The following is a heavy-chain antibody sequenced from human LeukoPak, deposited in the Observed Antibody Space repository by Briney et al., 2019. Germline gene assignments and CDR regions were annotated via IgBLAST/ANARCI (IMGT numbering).Heavy chain of an antibody. V-gene: IGHV1-18*01. Sequence: ASVKVSCKASGYTFTSYGISWVRQAPGQGLEWMGWISAYNGNTNYAQKLQGRVTMTTDTSTSTAYMELRSLRSDDTAVYYCARDRISADCSSTSCYMGWFDPWGQGTLATVSS. CDR1: GYTFTSYG. J-gene: IGHJ5*02. D-gene: IGHD2-2*02. CDR3: ARDRISADCSSTSCYMGWFDP. CDR2: ISAYNGNT.